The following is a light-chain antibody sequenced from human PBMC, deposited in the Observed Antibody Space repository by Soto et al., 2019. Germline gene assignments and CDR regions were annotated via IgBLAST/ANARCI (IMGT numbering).Light chain of an antibody. CDR3: QQYNDWPLT. J-gene: IGKJ1*01. CDR2: GAF. CDR1: QSVSSN. Sequence: EIVMTQSPVTLSVSPGERVTLSCRARQSVSSNLAWYQQKPGQAPSLLIYGAFTRATGIPARFSGTGSGTEFTLTISSLQSEDFAFYYCQQYNDWPLTFGQGTKVDI. V-gene: IGKV3-15*01.